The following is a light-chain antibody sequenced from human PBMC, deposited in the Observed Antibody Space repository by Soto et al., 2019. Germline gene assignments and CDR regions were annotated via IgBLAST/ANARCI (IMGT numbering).Light chain of an antibody. CDR3: AAWDDSLTVV. CDR2: RND. CDR1: SSNIGGNY. Sequence: QSVLTQPPSASGTPGQGVTISCSGSSSNIGGNYVYWYQQLPGTAPKLLIYRNDQRPSGVPDRFSGSKSGTSASLAISGPRSEDEADYHCAAWDDSLTVVFGGGTQLTVL. J-gene: IGLJ2*01. V-gene: IGLV1-47*01.